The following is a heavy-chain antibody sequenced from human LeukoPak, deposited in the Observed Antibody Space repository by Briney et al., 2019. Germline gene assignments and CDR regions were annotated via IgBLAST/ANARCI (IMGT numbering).Heavy chain of an antibody. V-gene: IGHV1-46*02. CDR3: ARQGAYSSAIGMGY. Sequence: ASVKVSCKASGYTFNNYYMYWVRQAPGQGLEWMGMINPSGGGTSYAQKFQGRVTMTRDTSTRTVYMKVSSLKPEDTAVYYCARQGAYSSAIGMGYWGQGTLVTVSS. J-gene: IGHJ4*02. D-gene: IGHD6-19*01. CDR2: INPSGGGT. CDR1: GYTFNNYY.